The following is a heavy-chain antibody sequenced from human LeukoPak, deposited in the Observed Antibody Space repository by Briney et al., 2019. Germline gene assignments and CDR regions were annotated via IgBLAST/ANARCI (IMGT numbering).Heavy chain of an antibody. CDR1: GYTFIKHG. D-gene: IGHD6-19*01. CDR2: TSTYNT. J-gene: IGHJ4*02. Sequence: VASVKVSCKASGYTFIKHGISWVRQAPGQGLEWMGWTSTYNTNYIQKLQGRVTMTTDTSTSTAYMELRGLRSDDTAVYYCAKGSSGWSLDYCGQGTLVTVSS. V-gene: IGHV1-18*01. CDR3: AKGSSGWSLDY.